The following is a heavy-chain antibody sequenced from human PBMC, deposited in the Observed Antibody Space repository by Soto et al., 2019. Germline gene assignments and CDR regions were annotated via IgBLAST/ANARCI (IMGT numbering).Heavy chain of an antibody. CDR2: IHSGGST. Sequence: PGGSLRLSCAASGFSVSSSDMSWVRQVPGEGLEWVSVIHSGGSTHDADYVKGRFSVSRDTSKNTVDLQMNSLRVDDTAVYYCGTSSRKDYHFAMDVWGQGTAVTVSS. J-gene: IGHJ6*02. D-gene: IGHD6-6*01. V-gene: IGHV3-53*01. CDR1: GFSVSSSD. CDR3: GTSSRKDYHFAMDV.